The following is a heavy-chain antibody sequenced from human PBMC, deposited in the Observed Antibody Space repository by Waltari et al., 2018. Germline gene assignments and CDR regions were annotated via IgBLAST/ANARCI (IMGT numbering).Heavy chain of an antibody. D-gene: IGHD3-10*01. V-gene: IGHV3-74*01. J-gene: IGHJ6*02. CDR2: ISDDETSI. CDR3: ARLAPRTYRSPVPGRHYYYGMDV. Sequence: EEQLLESGGGLVQPGDSLRLSCAGSGFRFSNYWMNWVPQAPGKGLVWVARISDDETSISYADSVKGRFTISRDNAKNTVYLQMKRLRVEDTAVYYCARLAPRTYRSPVPGRHYYYGMDVWGQGTTVTVSS. CDR1: GFRFSNYW.